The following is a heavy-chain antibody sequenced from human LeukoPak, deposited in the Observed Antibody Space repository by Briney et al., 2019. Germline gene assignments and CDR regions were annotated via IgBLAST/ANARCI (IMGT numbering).Heavy chain of an antibody. J-gene: IGHJ4*02. CDR3: ARDRTVRGVISPAFY. Sequence: PEALSLTCAVYGGSFSGYYWSWIRQPPGKGLEWIGEINHSGSTNYNSSLKSRVTISVDTSKNQFSLKLSSVTAADTAVYYCARDRTVRGVISPAFYWGQGTLVTVSS. CDR1: GGSFSGYY. D-gene: IGHD3-10*01. CDR2: INHSGST. V-gene: IGHV4-34*01.